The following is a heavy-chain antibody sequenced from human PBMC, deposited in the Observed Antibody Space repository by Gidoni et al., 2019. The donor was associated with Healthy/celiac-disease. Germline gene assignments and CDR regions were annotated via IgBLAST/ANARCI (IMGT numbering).Heavy chain of an antibody. CDR1: GFTFSDYY. CDR3: ARGYSYGPYGMDV. D-gene: IGHD5-18*01. J-gene: IGHJ6*02. CDR2: ISSSGSTI. V-gene: IGHV3-11*01. Sequence: QVELVESGGGLVKPGGSLRLYCAAAGFTFSDYYMSLIRQAPGKGREWVSDISSSGSTIYYADSVKGRFTIFRDNAKNSLYLQMNSLRAEDTAVYYCARGYSYGPYGMDVWGQVTTVTVSS.